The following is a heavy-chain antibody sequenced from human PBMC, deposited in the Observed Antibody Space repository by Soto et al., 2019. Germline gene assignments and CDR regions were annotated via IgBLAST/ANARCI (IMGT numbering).Heavy chain of an antibody. D-gene: IGHD3-10*01. V-gene: IGHV4-59*01. Sequence: SETLSLTCTVSGGSISSYYWSWIRQPPGKGLEWIGYIYYSGSTNYNPSLKSRVTISVDTSKNQFSLKLSSVTAADTAVYYCARDLYGSGSTYFDYWGQGNLVTFSS. J-gene: IGHJ4*02. CDR2: IYYSGST. CDR1: GGSISSYY. CDR3: ARDLYGSGSTYFDY.